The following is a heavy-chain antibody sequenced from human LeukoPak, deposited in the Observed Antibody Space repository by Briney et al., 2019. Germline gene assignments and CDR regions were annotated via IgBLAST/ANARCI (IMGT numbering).Heavy chain of an antibody. J-gene: IGHJ2*01. CDR3: AKDRTVGASYWYFDL. V-gene: IGHV3-33*06. D-gene: IGHD1-26*01. Sequence: GRSLRLSCAASGFTFSSYGMHWVRQAPGKGLEWVAVIWYDGSNKYYADSVKGRFTISRDSSKSTLFLHMNTLRAEDTAIYYCAKDRTVGASYWYFDLWGCGTLVTVSS. CDR2: IWYDGSNK. CDR1: GFTFSSYG.